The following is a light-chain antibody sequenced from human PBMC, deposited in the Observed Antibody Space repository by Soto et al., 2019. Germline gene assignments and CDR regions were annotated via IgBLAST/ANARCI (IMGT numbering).Light chain of an antibody. CDR3: CSYAGSSTWM. CDR2: EGT. J-gene: IGLJ3*02. Sequence: QYVLTQPASVSGSPGQSITISCTGTSSDVGRYNFVSWYQQHPGKAPKVMIYEGTKRPSGVSNRFSGSKSGNTASLTISGIQAEDEADYYCCSYAGSSTWMFGGGTKLTVL. V-gene: IGLV2-23*01. CDR1: SSDVGRYNF.